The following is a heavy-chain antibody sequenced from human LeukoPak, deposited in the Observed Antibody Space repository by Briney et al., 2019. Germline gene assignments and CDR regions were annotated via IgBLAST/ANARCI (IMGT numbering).Heavy chain of an antibody. CDR1: GFTFSTYT. V-gene: IGHV3-21*01. D-gene: IGHD2-2*02. CDR3: ARRYCSSSSCYKGMDV. Sequence: GGSLRLSCAASGFTFSTYTMNWVRQAPGKGLEWVSFISSSTGYIYYADSVKGRFTISRDNAKNSLYLQMNSLRAEDTAVYYCARRYCSSSSCYKGMDVWGQGTMVTVSS. J-gene: IGHJ3*01. CDR2: ISSSTGYI.